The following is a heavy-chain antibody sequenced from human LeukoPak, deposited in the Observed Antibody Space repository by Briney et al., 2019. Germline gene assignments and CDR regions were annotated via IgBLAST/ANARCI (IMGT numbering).Heavy chain of an antibody. Sequence: ASVKVSCKASGYTFTGYYMHWVRQAPGQGLERMGWINPNSGGTNYAQKFQGRVTMTRDTSISTAYMELSRLRSDDTAVYYCAREWGYGSGSYFDPWGQGTLVTVSS. CDR1: GYTFTGYY. D-gene: IGHD3-10*01. CDR2: INPNSGGT. V-gene: IGHV1-2*02. J-gene: IGHJ5*02. CDR3: AREWGYGSGSYFDP.